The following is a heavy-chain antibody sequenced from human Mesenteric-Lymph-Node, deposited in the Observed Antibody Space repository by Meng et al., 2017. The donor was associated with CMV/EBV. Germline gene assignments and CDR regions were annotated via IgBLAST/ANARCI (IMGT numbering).Heavy chain of an antibody. CDR3: ARDYDFWSGYFDY. Sequence: GESLKISCAASGFTFSSYWMHWVRQAPGKGLEWVAVISYDGSNKYYADSVKGRFTISRDNSKNTLYLQMKSLRAEDTAVYYCARDYDFWSGYFDYRGQGTLVTVSS. V-gene: IGHV3-30*03. CDR2: ISYDGSNK. J-gene: IGHJ4*02. D-gene: IGHD3-3*01. CDR1: GFTFSSYW.